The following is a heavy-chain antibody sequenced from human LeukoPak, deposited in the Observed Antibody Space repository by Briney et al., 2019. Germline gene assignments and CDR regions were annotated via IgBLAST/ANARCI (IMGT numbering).Heavy chain of an antibody. D-gene: IGHD4/OR15-4a*01. CDR3: ATDYGANFDH. V-gene: IGHV3-30*03. J-gene: IGHJ4*02. Sequence: GRSLRLSCAASGFTFISYGMHWVRQAPGKELEWVAVISHDGGNKYYADSVKGRFTISRDNSKNTVYLQMNSLRAEDTAVYYCATDYGANFDHWGQGTLVTVSS. CDR1: GFTFISYG. CDR2: ISHDGGNK.